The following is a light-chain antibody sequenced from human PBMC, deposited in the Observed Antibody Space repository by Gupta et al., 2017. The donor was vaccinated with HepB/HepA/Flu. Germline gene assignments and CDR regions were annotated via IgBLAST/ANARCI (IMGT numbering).Light chain of an antibody. CDR3: QQANSFPRT. J-gene: IGKJ4*01. CDR1: QAITGW. CDR2: AAS. V-gene: IGKV1-12*01. Sequence: MLMTPAPSSVSASVGDTFTITCRASQAITGWLAWYQQSPGSAPKILIYAASNLRSGVPSRFSGSGVGTAFTLTITSLQPEDFATYYCQQANSFPRTFGGGTKVEIK.